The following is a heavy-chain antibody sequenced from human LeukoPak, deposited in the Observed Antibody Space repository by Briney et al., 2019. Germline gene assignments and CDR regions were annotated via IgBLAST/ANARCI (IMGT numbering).Heavy chain of an antibody. J-gene: IGHJ6*02. CDR2: IYSGGST. CDR1: GFTVSSNY. V-gene: IGHV3-66*01. CDR3: ARDPSHLYYYGSGSFQSPYYYYGMDV. D-gene: IGHD3-10*01. Sequence: GGSLRLSCAASGFTVSSNYMSWVRQAPGKGLEWVSVIYSGGSTYYADSVKGRFTISRGNSKNTLYLQMNSLRAEDTAVYYCARDPSHLYYYGSGSFQSPYYYYGMDVWGQGTTVTVSS.